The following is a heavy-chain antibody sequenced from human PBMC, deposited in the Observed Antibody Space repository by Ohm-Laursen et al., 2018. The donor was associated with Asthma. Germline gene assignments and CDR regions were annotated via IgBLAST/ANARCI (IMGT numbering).Heavy chain of an antibody. D-gene: IGHD4-17*01. J-gene: IGHJ5*02. CDR2: IKQDGSEK. CDR3: AEINYGDYVSWFDP. V-gene: IGHV3-7*01. Sequence: GSLRLSCTASGFTFSSYAMSWVRQAPGKGLEWVANIKQDGSEKYYVDSVKGRFTISRDNAKNSLYLQMNSLRAEDTAVYYCAEINYGDYVSWFDPWGQGTLVTVSS. CDR1: GFTFSSYA.